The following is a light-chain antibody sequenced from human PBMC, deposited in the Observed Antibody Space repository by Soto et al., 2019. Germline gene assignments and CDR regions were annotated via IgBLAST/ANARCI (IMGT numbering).Light chain of an antibody. V-gene: IGLV2-14*01. J-gene: IGLJ1*01. CDR2: DVS. CDR3: SSYTSSSTLDPYV. CDR1: SSDVGGYNY. Sequence: QSVLTQPASVSGSPGQSITISCTGTSSDVGGYNYVSWYRQHPGKAPKLMIYDVSNRPSGVSNRFSGSKSGNTASLTISGLQAEDEADYYCSSYTSSSTLDPYVFGTGTKVTVL.